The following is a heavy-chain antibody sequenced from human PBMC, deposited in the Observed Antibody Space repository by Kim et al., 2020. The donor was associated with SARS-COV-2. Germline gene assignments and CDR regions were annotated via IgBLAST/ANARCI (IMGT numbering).Heavy chain of an antibody. CDR3: ARVEVRFLEWSYFDY. Sequence: SVKCRFPISRDNAKNSLYLQMNSLRAEDTAVYYCARVEVRFLEWSYFDYWGQGTLVTVSS. J-gene: IGHJ4*02. V-gene: IGHV3-11*06. D-gene: IGHD3-3*01.